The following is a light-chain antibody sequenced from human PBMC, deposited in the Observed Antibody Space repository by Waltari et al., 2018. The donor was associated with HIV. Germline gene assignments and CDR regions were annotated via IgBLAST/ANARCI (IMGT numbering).Light chain of an antibody. CDR1: SSNIGSNY. CDR2: RNN. CDR3: AAWDDSLSGHYV. J-gene: IGLJ1*01. Sequence: QSVLTQPPSASGTPGQRVTISCSGSSSNIGSNYVYWYQQLPGTAPKLLIYRNNRRPSGGPDRFSGYKSGTSASLAISGLRSEDEADYYCAAWDDSLSGHYVFGTGTKVTVL. V-gene: IGLV1-47*01.